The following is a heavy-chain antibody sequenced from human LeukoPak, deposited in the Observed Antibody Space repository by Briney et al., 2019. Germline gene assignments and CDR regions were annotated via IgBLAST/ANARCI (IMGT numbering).Heavy chain of an antibody. Sequence: GGSLRLSCAASGFTFSSYGMHWVRQAPGKGLEWVAVVWYDGSNKYYADSVKGRFTISRDNSKNTLYLQMNSLRAEDTAVYYCARDLKAYCGGDCFNAFDIWGQGTMVTVSS. J-gene: IGHJ3*02. CDR1: GFTFSSYG. CDR2: VWYDGSNK. V-gene: IGHV3-33*01. CDR3: ARDLKAYCGGDCFNAFDI. D-gene: IGHD2-21*02.